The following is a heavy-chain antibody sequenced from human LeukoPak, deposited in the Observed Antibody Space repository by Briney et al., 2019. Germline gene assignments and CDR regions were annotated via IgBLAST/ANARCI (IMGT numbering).Heavy chain of an antibody. CDR2: IYTSGST. V-gene: IGHV4-4*07. D-gene: IGHD6-6*01. CDR3: ARALVSKHGYYMDV. Sequence: TSETLSLTCTVSGGSISSYCWSWIRQPAGKGLEWIGRIYTSGSTNYNPSLKSRVTMSVDTSKNQFSLKLSSVTAADTAVYYCARALVSKHGYYMDVWGKGTTVTVSS. J-gene: IGHJ6*03. CDR1: GGSISSYC.